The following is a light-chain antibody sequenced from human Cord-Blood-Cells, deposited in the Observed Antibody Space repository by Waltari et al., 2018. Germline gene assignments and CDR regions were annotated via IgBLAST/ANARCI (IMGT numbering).Light chain of an antibody. CDR1: SSDVGGYNY. CDR3: SSYTSSSTVV. CDR2: EVS. J-gene: IGLJ2*01. V-gene: IGLV2-14*01. Sequence: QSALTQPASVSGSPGQSITISCTGTSSDVGGYNYVSWYQQHPGKAPKRMIYEVSNRPPGVSNRFSGSKSGNTASLTISGLQAEDEADYYCSSYTSSSTVVFGGGTKLTGL.